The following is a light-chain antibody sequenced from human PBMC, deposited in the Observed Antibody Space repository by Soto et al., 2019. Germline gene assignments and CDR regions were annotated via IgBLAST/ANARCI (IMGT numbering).Light chain of an antibody. V-gene: IGKV3-20*01. CDR2: GAS. Sequence: EIVLTQSPGTLSLSPGERATLSCRASQTVTSNYLAWYQQKPGQAPRLLIYGASGRATGIPDRFSGSGSGTDFTLTISRVEPEDVAVYYCQQYGSSPRTFGHGTKVDIK. CDR3: QQYGSSPRT. CDR1: QTVTSNY. J-gene: IGKJ1*01.